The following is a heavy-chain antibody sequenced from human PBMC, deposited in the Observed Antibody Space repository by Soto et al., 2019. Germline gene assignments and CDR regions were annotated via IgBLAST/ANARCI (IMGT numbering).Heavy chain of an antibody. CDR1: GFICSNYV. CDR3: AKDRSSTSCYAFDY. CDR2: ISDSGGTS. D-gene: IGHD2-2*01. J-gene: IGHJ4*02. V-gene: IGHV3-23*01. Sequence: GGSLRLSCAAAGFICSNYVMSWVRQAPGKGLEWVSSISDSGGTSYYADSVKGRFTISRDNSKNTLYLQMNSLRAEDTAVYYCAKDRSSTSCYAFDYWGQGTPVTVPQ.